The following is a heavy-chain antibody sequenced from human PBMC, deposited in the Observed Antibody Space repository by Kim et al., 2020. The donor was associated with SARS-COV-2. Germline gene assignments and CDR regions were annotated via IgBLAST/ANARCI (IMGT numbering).Heavy chain of an antibody. J-gene: IGHJ4*02. Sequence: GGSLRLSCAASGFTFSSYGMHWVRQAPGKGLEWVAVIWYDGSNKYYADSVKGRFTISRDNSKNTLYLQMNSLRAEDTAVYYCAKDPRHGYSGTPDYWGQGTLVTVSS. CDR2: IWYDGSNK. CDR3: AKDPRHGYSGTPDY. CDR1: GFTFSSYG. D-gene: IGHD5-12*01. V-gene: IGHV3-33*06.